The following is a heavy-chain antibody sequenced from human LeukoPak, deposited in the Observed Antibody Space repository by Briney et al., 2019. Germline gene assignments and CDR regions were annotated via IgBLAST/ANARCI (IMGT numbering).Heavy chain of an antibody. D-gene: IGHD6-19*01. CDR3: ARDRERTGYSSGWYEIDY. Sequence: ASVKVSCKASGYIFIGYYMHWVRQAPGQGLEWMGIINPSGGSTSYAQKFQGRVTMTRDTSTSTVYMELSSLRSEDTAVYYCARDRERTGYSSGWYEIDYWGQGTLVTVSS. CDR2: INPSGGST. J-gene: IGHJ4*02. V-gene: IGHV1-46*01. CDR1: GYIFIGYY.